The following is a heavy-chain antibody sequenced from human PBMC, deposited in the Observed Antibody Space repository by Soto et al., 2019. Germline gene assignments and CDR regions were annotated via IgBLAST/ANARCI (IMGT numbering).Heavy chain of an antibody. V-gene: IGHV3-53*01. J-gene: IGHJ6*02. CDR2: LYSSGTT. Sequence: PRGSLRLSCTVSGFSVTNSYINWVRQAPGKGLEWVSILYSSGTTYYADSVRGRFTVSRDDSKNTLFLHMNSLRADDTAVYYCARDWSKFSYNYPYYYAMDAWGQGTTVTVSS. CDR1: GFSVTNSY. CDR3: ARDWSKFSYNYPYYYAMDA. D-gene: IGHD5-18*01.